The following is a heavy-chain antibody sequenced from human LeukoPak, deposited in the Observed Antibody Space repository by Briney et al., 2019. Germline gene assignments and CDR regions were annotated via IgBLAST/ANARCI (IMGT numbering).Heavy chain of an antibody. Sequence: GGSLRLSCAASGFTFSSYGMHWVRQAPGKGLVWVSRIISDGTSATYADFVKGRFTMSRDNAKNTLYLEMNSLRADDTAVYYCARDARYNIDVWGQGTTVTVSS. CDR2: IISDGTSA. CDR1: GFTFSSYG. D-gene: IGHD3-9*01. V-gene: IGHV3-74*01. CDR3: ARDARYNIDV. J-gene: IGHJ6*02.